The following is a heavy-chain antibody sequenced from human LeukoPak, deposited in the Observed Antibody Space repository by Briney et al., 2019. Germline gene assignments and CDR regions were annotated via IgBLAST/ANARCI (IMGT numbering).Heavy chain of an antibody. J-gene: IGHJ4*02. CDR2: INHSGST. CDR1: GGSFSGYY. CDR3: AREQENYDFWSGYYVVYFDY. D-gene: IGHD3-3*01. Sequence: KPSETLSLTCAVYGGSFSGYYWSWIRQPPGKGLKWIGEINHSGSTNYNPSLKSRVTISVDTSKNQFSLKLSSVTAADTAVYYCAREQENYDFWSGYYVVYFDYWGQGTLVTVSS. V-gene: IGHV4-34*01.